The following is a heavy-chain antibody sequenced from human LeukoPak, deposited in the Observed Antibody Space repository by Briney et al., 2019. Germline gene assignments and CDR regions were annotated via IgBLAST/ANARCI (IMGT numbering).Heavy chain of an antibody. CDR1: GGSISSYY. CDR3: ARLYSSGYSTFDY. V-gene: IGHV4-59*01. J-gene: IGHJ4*02. CDR2: IYYSGST. Sequence: PSETLSLTCTVSGGSISSYYWGWLRQPPGKGLEWIGYIYYSGSTNYNPSLKSRVTISVDTSKNQFSLKLSSVTAADTAVYYCARLYSSGYSTFDYWGQGTLVTVSS. D-gene: IGHD3-22*01.